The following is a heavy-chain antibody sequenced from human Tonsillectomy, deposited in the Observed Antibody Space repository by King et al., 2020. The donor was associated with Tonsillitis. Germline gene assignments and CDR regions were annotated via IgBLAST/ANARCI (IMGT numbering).Heavy chain of an antibody. CDR1: GFTFSSYG. D-gene: IGHD6-19*01. CDR2: IWYDGSNK. Sequence: QVQLQESGGGVVQPGRSLRLSCAASGFTFSSYGMHWVRPAPGKGLAWVAVIWYDGSNKYYADSVKGRFTISRDNSKNTLYLQMNSLRAEDTAVYYCAREIGGYSSGHPTDYWGQGTLVTVSS. CDR3: AREIGGYSSGHPTDY. V-gene: IGHV3-33*01. J-gene: IGHJ4*02.